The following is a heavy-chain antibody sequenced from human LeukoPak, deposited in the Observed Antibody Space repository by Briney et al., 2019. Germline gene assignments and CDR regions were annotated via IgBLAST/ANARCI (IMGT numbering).Heavy chain of an antibody. D-gene: IGHD1-26*01. V-gene: IGHV4-39*01. CDR3: ARNLYSGSYYYFDY. CDR1: GGSISSSSYY. CDR2: IYYSGST. Sequence: PSETLSLTCSVSGGSISSSSYYWGWIRQPPGKGLEWIGSIYYSGSTYYNPSLKSRVTISVDTSKNQFSLKLSSVTAADTAVYYCARNLYSGSYYYFDYWGQGTLVTVSS. J-gene: IGHJ4*02.